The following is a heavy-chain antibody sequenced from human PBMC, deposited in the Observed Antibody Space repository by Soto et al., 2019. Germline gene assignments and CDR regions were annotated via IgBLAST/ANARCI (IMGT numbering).Heavy chain of an antibody. Sequence: QVQLVQSGAEVKKPGSSVKVSCKASGGTFNGHSFSWVRQAPGQGLEWMGSIIPMFNTSTYAQRFQGRVTITADESTTTAYMDLSSLTSEDTAVYSCTSDDTVLVGADSAFDIWGQGTMVTVSS. V-gene: IGHV1-69*01. CDR1: GGTFNGHS. D-gene: IGHD4-17*01. CDR2: IIPMFNTS. J-gene: IGHJ3*02. CDR3: TSDDTVLVGADSAFDI.